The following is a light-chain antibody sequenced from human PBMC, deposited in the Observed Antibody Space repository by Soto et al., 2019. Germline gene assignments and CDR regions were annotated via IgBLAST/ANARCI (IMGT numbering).Light chain of an antibody. Sequence: EIVLTQSPGTLSLSPGERATLSCRASRSLSSSYVVWYQQKPGQAPRLLIYAASRRATGIPDRFSGSGSATEYTLTLSRLEPEDFAVYYCQQQGTFGQGTKLESK. CDR2: AAS. V-gene: IGKV3-20*01. CDR3: QQQGT. CDR1: RSLSSSY. J-gene: IGKJ2*01.